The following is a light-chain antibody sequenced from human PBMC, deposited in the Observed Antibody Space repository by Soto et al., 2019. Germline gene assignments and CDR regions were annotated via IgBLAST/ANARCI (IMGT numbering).Light chain of an antibody. V-gene: IGLV2-11*01. J-gene: IGLJ3*02. CDR3: CSYAGSYTWV. Sequence: QSVLTQPRSVSGSPGQSVTISCTGSSGDVGGYNYVSWYQQHPGKAPKVMIYDVNKRPSGVPDRFSGSKSGNTASLTISGLQGEDEADYYCCSYAGSYTWVFGGGTKLTVL. CDR1: SGDVGGYNY. CDR2: DVN.